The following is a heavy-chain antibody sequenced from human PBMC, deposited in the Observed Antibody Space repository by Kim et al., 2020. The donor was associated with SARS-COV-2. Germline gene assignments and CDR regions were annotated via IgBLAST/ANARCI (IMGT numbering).Heavy chain of an antibody. CDR1: GYTFTSYY. J-gene: IGHJ6*02. V-gene: IGHV1-46*01. CDR3: AREGVVSGYDYGMCMDV. D-gene: IGHD5-12*01. Sequence: ASVKVSCKASGYTFTSYYMHWVRQAPGQGLEWMGIINPSGGSTSYAQKFQGRVTMTRDTSTSTVYMELSSLRSEDTAVYYCAREGVVSGYDYGMCMDVWGQGTTVTVSS. CDR2: INPSGGST.